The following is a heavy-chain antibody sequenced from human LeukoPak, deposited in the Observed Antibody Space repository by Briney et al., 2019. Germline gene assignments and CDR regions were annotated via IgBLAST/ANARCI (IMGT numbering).Heavy chain of an antibody. CDR2: MSGSGGGT. CDR1: GITLSNYG. Sequence: PGGSPRLSCAVSGITLSNYGMSWVRKAPGKGLEWVAGMSGSGGGTNYADSVKGRFTVSRDNSKNTLYLQMKSLRAEDTAVYFCAKRGVVIRVILVGFYKEAYYFDSWGQGALVTVSS. J-gene: IGHJ4*02. D-gene: IGHD3-22*01. V-gene: IGHV3-23*01. CDR3: AKRGVVIRVILVGFYKEAYYFDS.